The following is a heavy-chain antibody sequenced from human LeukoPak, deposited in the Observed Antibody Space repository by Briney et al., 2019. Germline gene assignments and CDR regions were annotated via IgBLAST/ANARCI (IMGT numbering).Heavy chain of an antibody. Sequence: GGSLRLSCAASGFTFTTYWMHWVRQAPGKGLVWVSHINSDGSITSYADSVKGRFTISRDNAKNTLYLQMNSLRVEDTAVYYCARDAVDTANAVWGQGTTVTVSS. CDR3: ARDAVDTANAV. CDR1: GFTFTTYW. D-gene: IGHD5-18*01. CDR2: INSDGSIT. V-gene: IGHV3-74*01. J-gene: IGHJ6*02.